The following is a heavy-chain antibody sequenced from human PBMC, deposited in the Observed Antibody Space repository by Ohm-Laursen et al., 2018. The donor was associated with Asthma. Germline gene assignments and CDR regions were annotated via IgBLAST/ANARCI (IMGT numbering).Heavy chain of an antibody. CDR3: ARDLGYVTTPDYGMDV. CDR1: GFTFRSYA. CDR2: GGSYYDGGLK. V-gene: IGHV3-30-3*01. D-gene: IGHD1-1*01. J-gene: IGHJ6*02. Sequence: SLRLSCAASGFTFRSYAMHWVRQAPGKGLEWVAVGGSYYDGGLKYYADSVKGRFTISRDNSKNTLYLQMNSLRAEDTAVYYCARDLGYVTTPDYGMDVWGQGTTVTVSS.